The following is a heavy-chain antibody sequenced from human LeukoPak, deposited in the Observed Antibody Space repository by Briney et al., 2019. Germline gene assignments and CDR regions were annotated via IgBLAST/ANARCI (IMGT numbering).Heavy chain of an antibody. CDR3: ARDFLGEEAYSVADGAFDI. CDR2: IKQDGSEK. V-gene: IGHV3-7*03. J-gene: IGHJ3*02. CDR1: GFTFSSYW. D-gene: IGHD2/OR15-2a*01. Sequence: PGGSLRLSCAASGFTFSSYWMSWVRQAPGKGLEWVANIKQDGSEKYYVDSVKGRFTISRDNSKNTLYLQMNSLRVEDTAVYHCARDFLGEEAYSVADGAFDIWGQGTMVTVSS.